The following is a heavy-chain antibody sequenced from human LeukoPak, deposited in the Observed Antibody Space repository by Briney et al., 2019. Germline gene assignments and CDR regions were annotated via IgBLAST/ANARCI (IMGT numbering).Heavy chain of an antibody. J-gene: IGHJ4*02. Sequence: TGGSLRLSCAASGFTFSSYSMNCVRQAPGKGLEWVSSISSGSSYIYYADSVKGRFTISRDNAKNSLYLQMNSLRAEDTAVYYCARDSGDYYDSNGYPFDYWGQGTLVTVSS. CDR1: GFTFSSYS. V-gene: IGHV3-21*01. CDR2: ISSGSSYI. CDR3: ARDSGDYYDSNGYPFDY. D-gene: IGHD3-22*01.